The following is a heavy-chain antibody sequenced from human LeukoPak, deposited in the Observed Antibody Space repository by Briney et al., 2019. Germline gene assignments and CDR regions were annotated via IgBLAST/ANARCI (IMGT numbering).Heavy chain of an antibody. Sequence: ASVKVSCKASAFHFGSYGFSWVRQAPGQGLEFMGWISAYSGSTNYAEKFQGRLTMTTDASTSTAYMELRSLRSDDTAVYFCARDLMNQHILIWGSWGQGTLVTVSS. D-gene: IGHD3-16*01. CDR1: AFHFGSYG. CDR3: ARDLMNQHILIWGS. J-gene: IGHJ5*02. V-gene: IGHV1-18*01. CDR2: ISAYSGST.